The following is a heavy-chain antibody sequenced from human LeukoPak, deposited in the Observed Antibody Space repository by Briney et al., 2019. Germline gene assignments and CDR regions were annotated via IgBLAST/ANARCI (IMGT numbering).Heavy chain of an antibody. V-gene: IGHV3-30-3*01. J-gene: IGHJ6*02. CDR3: ARPTGWGAHQVSYGMDV. CDR2: ISYDGSNN. Sequence: GRSLRLPCAASGFTFSSYAMHWVRQAPGKGLEWVAVISYDGSNNYYADSVKGRFTISRDNSKNTLYLRMNSLRVEDTAVYYCARPTGWGAHQVSYGMDVWGQGTTVTVSS. CDR1: GFTFSSYA. D-gene: IGHD1-26*01.